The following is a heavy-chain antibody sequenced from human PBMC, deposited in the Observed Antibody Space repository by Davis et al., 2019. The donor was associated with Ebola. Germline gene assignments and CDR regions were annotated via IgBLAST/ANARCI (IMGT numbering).Heavy chain of an antibody. V-gene: IGHV3-15*01. CDR3: TTDRPIRAYYYGMDV. J-gene: IGHJ6*02. CDR1: GFTFTNAW. CDR2: VKSKTDGGTT. Sequence: PGGSLRLSCAASGFTFTNAWMSWVRQAPGKGLEWVGRVKSKTDGGTTDYAAPVKGRFTISRDDSKNTLYLQMNSLKTEDTAVYYCTTDRPIRAYYYGMDVWGQGTTVTVSS.